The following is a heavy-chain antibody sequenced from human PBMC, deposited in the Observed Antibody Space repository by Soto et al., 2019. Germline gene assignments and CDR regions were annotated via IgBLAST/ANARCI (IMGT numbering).Heavy chain of an antibody. Sequence: ASVKVSCKASGHIFTGNYVHWVRQAPGQGLEYMGWINPNNGATNYAQNFQGRVTMTWDTSISTAYMEVRRLRSDDTAVYYCAPHYPDSSGYFDHWGQGTLVTVSS. CDR1: GHIFTGNY. D-gene: IGHD3-22*01. CDR2: INPNNGAT. J-gene: IGHJ4*02. CDR3: APHYPDSSGYFDH. V-gene: IGHV1-2*02.